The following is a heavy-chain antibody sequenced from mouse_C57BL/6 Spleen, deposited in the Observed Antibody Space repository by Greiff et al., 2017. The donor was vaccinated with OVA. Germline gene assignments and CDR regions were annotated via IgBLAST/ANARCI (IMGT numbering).Heavy chain of an antibody. J-gene: IGHJ3*01. D-gene: IGHD1-1*01. CDR3: ARHEIYYGSSYWCAY. V-gene: IGHV5-6*01. Sequence: EVQGVESGGDLVKPGGSLKLSCAASGFTFSSYGMSWVRQTPDKRLEWVATISSGGSYTYYPDSVKGRFTISRDNAKNTLYLQMSSLKSEDTAMYYCARHEIYYGSSYWCAYWGQGTLVTVSA. CDR1: GFTFSSYG. CDR2: ISSGGSYT.